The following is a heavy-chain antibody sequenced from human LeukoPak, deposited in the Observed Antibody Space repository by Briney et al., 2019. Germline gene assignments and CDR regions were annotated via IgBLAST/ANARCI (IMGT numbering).Heavy chain of an antibody. CDR3: ATLPCGGGSCYLGH. CDR1: GFTFSNYA. V-gene: IGHV3-30-3*01. D-gene: IGHD2-15*01. J-gene: IGHJ4*02. Sequence: GGSLRLSCVASGFTFSNYAMHWVRQAPGKGLEWVAVISYDGSNKFYAVSLKGRFSISRDNSMNTLYLQMNTLRAEDTAVYYCATLPCGGGSCYLGHWGQGTVVTLSS. CDR2: ISYDGSNK.